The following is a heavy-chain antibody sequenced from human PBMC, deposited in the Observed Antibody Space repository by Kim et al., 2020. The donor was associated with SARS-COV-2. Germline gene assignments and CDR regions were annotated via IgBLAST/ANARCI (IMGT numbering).Heavy chain of an antibody. J-gene: IGHJ3*02. D-gene: IGHD5-12*01. Sequence: GGSLRLSCAASGFTFSSYGMHWVRQAPGKGLEWVAVISYDGSNKYYADSVKGRFTISRDNSKNTLYLQMNSLRAEDTAVYYCVKSASGGYWSAFDIWGQG. CDR1: GFTFSSYG. V-gene: IGHV3-30*18. CDR3: VKSASGGYWSAFDI. CDR2: ISYDGSNK.